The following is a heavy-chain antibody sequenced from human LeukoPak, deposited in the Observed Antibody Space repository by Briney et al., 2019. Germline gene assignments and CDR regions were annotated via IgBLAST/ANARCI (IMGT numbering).Heavy chain of an antibody. CDR3: ARHGTSGTNLNWFDP. J-gene: IGHJ5*02. CDR1: GGSISSFN. D-gene: IGHD1-1*01. CDR2: IYYSGST. V-gene: IGHV4-59*01. Sequence: KPSETLSLTCTVSGGSISSFNWSWIRQPPGKGLEWIGYIYYSGSTNYNPSLKSRVTISVDTSKNQFSLKLSSVTAADTAVYYCARHGTSGTNLNWFDPWGQGTLVTVSS.